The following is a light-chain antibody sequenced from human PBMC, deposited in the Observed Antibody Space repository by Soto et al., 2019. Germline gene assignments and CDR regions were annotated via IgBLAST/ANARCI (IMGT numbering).Light chain of an antibody. CDR3: QQSFSAPRT. V-gene: IGKV1-39*01. Sequence: DIQMTQSPSSLSASVGDRVTVTCRASQSIRSYLNWYQQKPGKAPKLLIYAASSLQSGGTSRFSGSGSGTDFTLTISSLQPEDFVTYSCQQSFSAPRTFGQGTKVEIK. J-gene: IGKJ1*01. CDR2: AAS. CDR1: QSIRSY.